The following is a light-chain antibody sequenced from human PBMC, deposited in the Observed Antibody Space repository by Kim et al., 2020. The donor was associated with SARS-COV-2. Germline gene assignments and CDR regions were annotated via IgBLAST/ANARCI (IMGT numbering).Light chain of an antibody. CDR2: GAS. V-gene: IGKV3-15*01. CDR1: QSVSSN. J-gene: IGKJ1*01. Sequence: VSPGERATLSCRASQSVSSNLAWYQQKLGQAPRLLIYGASTRATGLPARFSGSGSGTEFTLSISSLQTEDLVVYYCQQYNTWPHTFGQGTKVDIK. CDR3: QQYNTWPHT.